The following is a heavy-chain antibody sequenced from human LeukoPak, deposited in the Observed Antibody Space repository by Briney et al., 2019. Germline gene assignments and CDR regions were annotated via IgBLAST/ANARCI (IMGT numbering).Heavy chain of an antibody. V-gene: IGHV1-69*13. CDR3: ARDSSGYYPSQFDY. CDR1: GYTFTSYD. D-gene: IGHD3-22*01. Sequence: ASVTVSCKASGYTFTSYDINWVRQAPGQGLEWMGGIIPIFGTANYAQKFQGRVTITADESTSTAYMELSSLRSEDTAVYYCARDSSGYYPSQFDYWGQGTLVTVSS. J-gene: IGHJ4*02. CDR2: IIPIFGTA.